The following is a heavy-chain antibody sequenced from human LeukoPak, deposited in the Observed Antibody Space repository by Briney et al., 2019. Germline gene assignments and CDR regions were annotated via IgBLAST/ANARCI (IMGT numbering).Heavy chain of an antibody. CDR1: GGTFSSYA. V-gene: IGHV1-69*13. Sequence: ASVKVSCKASGGTFSSYAISWVRQAPGQGLEWMGGIIPIFGTANYAQKFQDRVTITADESTSTAYMELSSLRSEDTAVYYCARFTGGYYFDYWGQGTLVTVSS. CDR2: IIPIFGTA. CDR3: ARFTGGYYFDY. D-gene: IGHD3-10*01. J-gene: IGHJ4*02.